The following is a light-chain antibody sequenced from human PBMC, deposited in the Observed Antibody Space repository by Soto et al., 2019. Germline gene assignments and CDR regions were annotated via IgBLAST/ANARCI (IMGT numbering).Light chain of an antibody. CDR2: GAS. CDR3: QQYGSSGT. J-gene: IGKJ1*01. CDR1: QSVSNNY. Sequence: EIVLTQSPCTLYLSPGERATLSCRASQSVSNNYLAWYQQKPGQAPRLLIYGASNRATGIPDRFSGSGSGTDFTLTISRLEPEDFAVYYCQQYGSSGTFGQGTKVDI. V-gene: IGKV3-20*01.